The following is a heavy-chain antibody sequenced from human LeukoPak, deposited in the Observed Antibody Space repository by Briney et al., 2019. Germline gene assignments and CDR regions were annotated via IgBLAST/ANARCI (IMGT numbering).Heavy chain of an antibody. J-gene: IGHJ5*02. D-gene: IGHD6-19*01. Sequence: ASVKVSCKASGYTFTGYYMHWVRQAPGQGLEWMGWINPNSGGTNYAQKFQGRVTMTRDTSISTAYMELSRLRSDDTAVYYCARSRAPYSSGWHWFDPWGQGTLVTVSS. CDR1: GYTFTGYY. CDR3: ARSRAPYSSGWHWFDP. CDR2: INPNSGGT. V-gene: IGHV1-2*02.